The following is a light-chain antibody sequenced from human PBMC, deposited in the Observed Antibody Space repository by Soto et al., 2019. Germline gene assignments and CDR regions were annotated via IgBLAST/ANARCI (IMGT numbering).Light chain of an antibody. J-gene: IGKJ5*01. CDR2: AAS. CDR1: QNIITY. Sequence: DIEMTRSPSSLSASVGDRVTITCRASQNIITYLNWYQQKPGQAPKFMIYAASSLQSGVPSRFSGRGSGADFTLTITNLNHEDFATYVCQQGYDTTITFGQGTRLEIK. CDR3: QQGYDTTIT. V-gene: IGKV1-39*01.